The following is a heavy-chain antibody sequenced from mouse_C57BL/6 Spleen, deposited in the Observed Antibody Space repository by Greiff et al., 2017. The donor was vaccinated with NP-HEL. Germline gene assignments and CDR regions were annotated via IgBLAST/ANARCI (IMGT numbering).Heavy chain of an antibody. V-gene: IGHV1-52*01. D-gene: IGHD2-1*01. CDR3: ARAGKEGGWFAY. Sequence: VQLQQPGAELVRPGSSVKLSCKASGYTFTSYWMHWVKQRPIQGLEWIGNIDPSDSETYYNQKFKDKATLTVDKSSSTAYMQLSSLTSEDAAVYYCARAGKEGGWFAYWGQGTLVTVSA. CDR2: IDPSDSET. J-gene: IGHJ3*01. CDR1: GYTFTSYW.